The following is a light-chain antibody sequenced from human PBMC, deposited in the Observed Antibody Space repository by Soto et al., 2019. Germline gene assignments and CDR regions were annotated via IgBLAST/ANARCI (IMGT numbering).Light chain of an antibody. V-gene: IGLV2-14*01. Sequence: QSALTQPASVSGSPGQSITISCTGTSSDVGDYNYVSWYQQHPGKAPKVIIYEVSNRPSGVSNRFSGSKSGNTASLTISGLRAEDEAHYYCSSYTSSSTLVFGGGTKLTVL. CDR2: EVS. CDR1: SSDVGDYNY. CDR3: SSYTSSSTLV. J-gene: IGLJ2*01.